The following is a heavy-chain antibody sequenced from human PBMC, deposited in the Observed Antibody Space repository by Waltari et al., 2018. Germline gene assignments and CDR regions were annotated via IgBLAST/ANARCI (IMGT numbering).Heavy chain of an antibody. J-gene: IGHJ4*02. V-gene: IGHV4-39*07. Sequence: QVQLQESGPGLVKSSDTLSLPCTVSGGSISTTNYNWGWIRQPPGKGLEWIGSFFNGGTTFYNPSLKSRVTISVDRSKNRFSLYLHSVTATDSAVYYCVRGAFESWGQGTLVTVSS. CDR1: GGSISTTNYN. CDR3: VRGAFES. CDR2: FFNGGTT.